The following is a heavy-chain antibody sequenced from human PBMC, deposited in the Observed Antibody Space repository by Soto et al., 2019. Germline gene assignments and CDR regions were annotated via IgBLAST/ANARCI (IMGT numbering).Heavy chain of an antibody. J-gene: IGHJ4*02. CDR3: ASLEWESTGYADY. CDR1: GFSLSDHY. CDR2: SRNKANSYTT. Sequence: EVQLVESGGGLVQPGGSLRLSCTASGFSLSDHYVDWVRQAPGKGLEWVGRSRNKANSYTTEYAASVRGRFTISRDDSRNSLYLQMDSLRADDTAVYYCASLEWESTGYADYWGQGTLVTVSS. V-gene: IGHV3-72*01. D-gene: IGHD3-3*01.